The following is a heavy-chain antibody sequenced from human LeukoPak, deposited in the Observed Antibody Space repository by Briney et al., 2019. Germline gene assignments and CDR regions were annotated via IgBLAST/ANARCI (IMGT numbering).Heavy chain of an antibody. V-gene: IGHV4-59*01. D-gene: IGHD1-1*01. CDR2: IYYSGST. Sequence: SETLSLTCTVSGGSISSYYWSWIRQPPGKGLEWIGYIYYSGSTNYNPSLKSRVTISVDTSKNQFSLKLSSVTAADTAVYYCARYNWNDVHGIDYWGQGTLVSVSS. CDR1: GGSISSYY. J-gene: IGHJ4*02. CDR3: ARYNWNDVHGIDY.